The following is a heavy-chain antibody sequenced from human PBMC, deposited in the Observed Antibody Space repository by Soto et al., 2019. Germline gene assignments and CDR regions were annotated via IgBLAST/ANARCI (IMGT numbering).Heavy chain of an antibody. Sequence: LRLSCAASGFTFDDYAMHWVRQAPGKGLEWVSGISWNSGSIGYADSVKGRFTISRDNAKNSLYLQMNSLRAEDTALYYCAKDAVLRYFDWEGAFDIWGQGTMVTVSS. CDR3: AKDAVLRYFDWEGAFDI. CDR2: ISWNSGSI. J-gene: IGHJ3*02. CDR1: GFTFDDYA. D-gene: IGHD3-9*01. V-gene: IGHV3-9*01.